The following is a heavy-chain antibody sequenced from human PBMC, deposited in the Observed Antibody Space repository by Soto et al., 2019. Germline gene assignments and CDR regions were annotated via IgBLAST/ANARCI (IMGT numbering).Heavy chain of an antibody. D-gene: IGHD6-19*01. CDR3: VAAGQWLADPFDY. V-gene: IGHV3-30-3*01. CDR2: ISYEGTNK. J-gene: IGHJ4*02. Sequence: QVQLVESGGGVVQPGTSLRLSCSASGFTFSRYVMHWVRQAPGKGLDWVTLISYEGTNKKYAESVKGRFTISRDNSKNTVSLQMNTLRAEDTAVYYCVAAGQWLADPFDYWGQGTLVTVSS. CDR1: GFTFSRYV.